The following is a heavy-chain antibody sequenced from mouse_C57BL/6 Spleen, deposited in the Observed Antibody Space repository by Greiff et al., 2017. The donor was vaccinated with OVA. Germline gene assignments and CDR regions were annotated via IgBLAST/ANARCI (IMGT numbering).Heavy chain of an antibody. V-gene: IGHV1-69*01. CDR1: GYTFTSYW. Sequence: QVQLKQPGAELVMPGASVKLSCKASGYTFTSYWMHWVKQRPGQGLEWIGEINPSDSYTNYNQKFKGKSTLTVDKSSSTAYMQLSSLTSEDSAVYYCARSRDYGSSEAMDYWGQGTSVTVSS. J-gene: IGHJ4*01. CDR2: INPSDSYT. CDR3: ARSRDYGSSEAMDY. D-gene: IGHD1-1*01.